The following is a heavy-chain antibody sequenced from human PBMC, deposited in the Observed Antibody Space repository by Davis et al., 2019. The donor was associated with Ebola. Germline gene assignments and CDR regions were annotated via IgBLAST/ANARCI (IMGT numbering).Heavy chain of an antibody. D-gene: IGHD2-15*01. V-gene: IGHV3-23*01. Sequence: GESVKISCAASGFTFSSYAMSWVRQAPGKGLEWVSAISGSGGSTYYADSVKGRFTISRDNSKNTLYLQMNSLRAEDTAVYYCAKGIVVVVAANYYGMDVWGQGTTVTVSS. CDR1: GFTFSSYA. J-gene: IGHJ6*02. CDR2: ISGSGGST. CDR3: AKGIVVVVAANYYGMDV.